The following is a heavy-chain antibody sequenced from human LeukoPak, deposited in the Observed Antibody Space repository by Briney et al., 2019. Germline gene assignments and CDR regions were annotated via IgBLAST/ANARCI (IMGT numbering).Heavy chain of an antibody. J-gene: IGHJ4*02. CDR2: INPNSGGT. CDR3: ARDRGKPYGSGSYYPGDAGY. Sequence: GASVKVSCKASGYTFTGYYMHWVRQAPGQGLEWMGWINPNSGGTNYAQKFQGRVTMTRDTSISTAYMELSRLRSDDTAVYYCARDRGKPYGSGSYYPGDAGYWGQGTLVTVSS. D-gene: IGHD3-10*01. CDR1: GYTFTGYY. V-gene: IGHV1-2*02.